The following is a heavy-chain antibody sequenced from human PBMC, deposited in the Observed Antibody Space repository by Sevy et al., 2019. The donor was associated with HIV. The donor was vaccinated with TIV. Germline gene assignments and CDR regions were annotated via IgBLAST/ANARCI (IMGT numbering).Heavy chain of an antibody. CDR3: TYYDSSGYYFPFDY. V-gene: IGHV1-69*06. Sequence: ASVKVSCKASGGTFSSYAISWVRQAPGQGLEWMGGIIPIFGTANYAQKFQGRVTITADKSTSTAYMELSSLRSEDTAVYYCTYYDSSGYYFPFDYWGQRTLVTVSS. D-gene: IGHD3-22*01. J-gene: IGHJ4*02. CDR2: IIPIFGTA. CDR1: GGTFSSYA.